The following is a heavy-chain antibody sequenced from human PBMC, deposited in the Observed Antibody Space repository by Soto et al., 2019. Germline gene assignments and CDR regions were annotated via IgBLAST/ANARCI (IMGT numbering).Heavy chain of an antibody. V-gene: IGHV5-51*01. D-gene: IGHD2-21*02. Sequence: GESLKISCKGSGYSFTSYWIGWVRQMPGKGLEWMGIIYPGDSYTRYSPSFQGHVTISADRSISTASLQWSSLRASDTAMYYCARHAVTATLTGGIDVWGQGTTVTV. CDR1: GYSFTSYW. CDR2: IYPGDSYT. J-gene: IGHJ6*02. CDR3: ARHAVTATLTGGIDV.